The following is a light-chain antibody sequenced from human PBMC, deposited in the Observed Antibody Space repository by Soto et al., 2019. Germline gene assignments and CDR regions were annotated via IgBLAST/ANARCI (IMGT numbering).Light chain of an antibody. J-gene: IGKJ4*01. V-gene: IGKV2-28*01. CDR1: QSLLHSNGYNY. Sequence: DIVMTQSPLSLPVTPGEPASISCRSSQSLLHSNGYNYLDWYLQKPGQSPQLLIHLASNRASGVPDRFSGSGSGTDFTLRISRVEADDVGLYYCMQALQTPLTFGGGTKV. CDR2: LAS. CDR3: MQALQTPLT.